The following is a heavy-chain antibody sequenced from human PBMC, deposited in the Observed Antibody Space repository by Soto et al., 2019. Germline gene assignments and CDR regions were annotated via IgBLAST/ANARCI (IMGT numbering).Heavy chain of an antibody. CDR3: ASDSGGYYAHFDY. CDR1: GASINSGGYY. D-gene: IGHD3-22*01. V-gene: IGHV4-31*03. CDR2: IYYSGST. Sequence: QVHLQESGPGRVKPSQTLSLICTVSGASINSGGYYWSWIRQHPGKGLEWIGYIYYSGSTFHNPSRKSRVTMSLDVSKNQFSLRLTSVTAADTAVYYCASDSGGYYAHFDYWGQGILVTVSS. J-gene: IGHJ4*02.